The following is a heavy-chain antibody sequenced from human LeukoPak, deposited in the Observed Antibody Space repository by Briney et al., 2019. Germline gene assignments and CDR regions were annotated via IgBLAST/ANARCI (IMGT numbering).Heavy chain of an antibody. J-gene: IGHJ3*02. D-gene: IGHD3-10*01. Sequence: SETLSLTCAVYGGSFSGYYWSWIRQPPGKGLEWIGEINHSGSTNYNPSLKSRVTMSVDTSKNQFSLKLSSVTAADTAVYYCARELLWFGDSDAFDIWGQGTMVTVSS. CDR3: ARELLWFGDSDAFDI. CDR2: INHSGST. CDR1: GGSFSGYY. V-gene: IGHV4-34*01.